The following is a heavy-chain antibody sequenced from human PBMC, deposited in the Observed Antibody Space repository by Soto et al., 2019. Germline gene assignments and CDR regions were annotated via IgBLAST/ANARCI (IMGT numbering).Heavy chain of an antibody. CDR1: GFTFSNYA. V-gene: IGHV3-30-3*01. J-gene: IGHJ4*02. CDR3: ARESAGGYYSSLGY. D-gene: IGHD3-10*01. Sequence: QVQLVESGGGVVQPGRSLRLSCAASGFTFSNYAMHWVRQAPGKGLEWVAVISYDGSNKYYADSVKGRFTISRDNSKNTLYLQMNSLIAEDTAVYYCARESAGGYYSSLGYWGQGTLVTVSS. CDR2: ISYDGSNK.